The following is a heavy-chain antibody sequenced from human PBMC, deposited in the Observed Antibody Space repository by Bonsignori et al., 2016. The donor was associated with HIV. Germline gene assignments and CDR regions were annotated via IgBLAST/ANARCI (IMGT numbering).Heavy chain of an antibody. J-gene: IGHJ4*02. V-gene: IGHV4-39*07. Sequence: RQAPGKGLEWIGSIYYSGSTYYNPSLKSRVTISVDTSKNQFSLKLSSVTAADTAVYYCARDPSPTLWEQQLVPAEDYWGQGTLVTVSS. CDR2: IYYSGST. D-gene: IGHD6-13*01. CDR3: ARDPSPTLWEQQLVPAEDY.